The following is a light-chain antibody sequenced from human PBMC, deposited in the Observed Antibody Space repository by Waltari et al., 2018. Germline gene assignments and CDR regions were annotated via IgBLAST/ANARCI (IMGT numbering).Light chain of an antibody. J-gene: IGKJ4*02. V-gene: IGKV3-11*01. CDR3: QQRRNWPLT. CDR2: DTS. CDR1: QSVSYS. Sequence: EIVLTQPPATLSLSPGARAILSCRASQSVSYSLACYQQRPGPAPRLLSYDTSHRATGIPDRFSGSGAEADFTLTISGLEPEDFAVYYCQQRRNWPLTFGGGTKVEIK.